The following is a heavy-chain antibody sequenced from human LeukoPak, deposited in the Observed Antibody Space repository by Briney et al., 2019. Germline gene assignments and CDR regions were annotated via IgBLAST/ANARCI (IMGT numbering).Heavy chain of an antibody. CDR1: GGSISSSSYY. J-gene: IGHJ4*02. CDR2: IYYSGST. D-gene: IGHD5-24*01. V-gene: IGHV4-39*01. Sequence: PSETRSLTCTVSGGSISSSSYYWGWIRQPPGKGLEWIGSIYYSGSTYYNPSLKSRVTISVDTSKNQFSLKLSSVTAADTAVYYCARLESRDGYNSEGDYWGQGTLVTVSS. CDR3: ARLESRDGYNSEGDY.